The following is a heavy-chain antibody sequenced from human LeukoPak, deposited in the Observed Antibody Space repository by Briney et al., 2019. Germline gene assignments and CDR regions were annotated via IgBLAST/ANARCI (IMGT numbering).Heavy chain of an antibody. V-gene: IGHV1-46*01. D-gene: IGHD6-19*01. CDR1: GYTFTRYD. Sequence: ASVKVSCKASGYTFTRYDMHWVRQAPGQGLEWMGIINPSGGSTSYAQKFQGRVTMTRDTSTSTVYMELSSLRSEDTAVYYCARDLCGCGWYVAFDYWGQGTLVTVSS. J-gene: IGHJ4*02. CDR2: INPSGGST. CDR3: ARDLCGCGWYVAFDY.